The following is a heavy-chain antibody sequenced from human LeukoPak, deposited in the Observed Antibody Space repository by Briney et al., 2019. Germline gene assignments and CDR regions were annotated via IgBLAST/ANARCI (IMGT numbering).Heavy chain of an antibody. CDR1: GGSFSGYY. CDR3: ARGDFYDGGGRNWFDP. Sequence: SETLSLTCAVYGGSFSGYYWSWIRQPPGKGPEWIGEINHSGSTNYNPSLKSRVTISVDTSKNQFSLKLSSVTAADTAVYYCARGDFYDGGGRNWFDPWGPGTPVTVSS. V-gene: IGHV4-34*01. J-gene: IGHJ5*02. CDR2: INHSGST. D-gene: IGHD3-16*01.